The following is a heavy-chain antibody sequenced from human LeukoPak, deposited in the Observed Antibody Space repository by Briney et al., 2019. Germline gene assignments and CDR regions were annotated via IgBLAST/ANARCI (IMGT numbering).Heavy chain of an antibody. CDR1: GYTLTELS. CDR3: ATMSITIFSRPHDY. CDR2: FDPEDGET. Sequence: GXSVKVSCKVSGYTLTELSMHWVRQAPGKGLEWMGGFDPEDGETIYAQKFQGRVTMTEDTSTDTAYMELSSLRSEDTAVYYCATMSITIFSRPHDYWGQGTLVTVSS. D-gene: IGHD3-9*01. J-gene: IGHJ4*02. V-gene: IGHV1-24*01.